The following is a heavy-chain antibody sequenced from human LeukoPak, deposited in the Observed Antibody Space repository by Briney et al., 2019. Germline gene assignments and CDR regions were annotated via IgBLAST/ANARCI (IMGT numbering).Heavy chain of an antibody. V-gene: IGHV4-4*09. CDR2: IYTSGST. Sequence: SETLSLTCTVSGGSISSYYWSWIRQPPGKGLEWIGYIYTSGSTNYNPSLKRRVTISVDTSKNQFSLKLSSVTAADTAVYYCASGGGPDSYGYYYYYMDVWGKGTTVTVSS. CDR3: ASGGGPDSYGYYYYYMDV. D-gene: IGHD5-18*01. CDR1: GGSISSYY. J-gene: IGHJ6*03.